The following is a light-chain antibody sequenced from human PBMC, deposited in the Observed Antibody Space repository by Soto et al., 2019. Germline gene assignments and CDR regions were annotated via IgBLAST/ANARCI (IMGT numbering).Light chain of an antibody. Sequence: DIQLTQYPSTLSASVRERGTISCRASQSISSWLAWYQQKPGKAPQLLIYDAYSLKSGVPSRFSASRSGTQFTLPLRSLQPDDFPTYYSHQYNSYWTFGQGTKVDIK. CDR3: HQYNSYWT. J-gene: IGKJ1*01. CDR1: QSISSW. CDR2: DAY. V-gene: IGKV1-5*01.